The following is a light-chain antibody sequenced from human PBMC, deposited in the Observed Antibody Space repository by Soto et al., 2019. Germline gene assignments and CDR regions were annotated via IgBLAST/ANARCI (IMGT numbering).Light chain of an antibody. CDR2: GAS. Sequence: EIVLTQSPGTLSLSPGERATLSCRASQSVSSSYLAWYQQKPGQAPRLLIYGASSRATGIPDRFSGSGSGTDFTLPISRLEPEDFAVYYCQQYGSSPLLTFGGGTKAEIK. J-gene: IGKJ4*01. V-gene: IGKV3-20*01. CDR1: QSVSSSY. CDR3: QQYGSSPLLT.